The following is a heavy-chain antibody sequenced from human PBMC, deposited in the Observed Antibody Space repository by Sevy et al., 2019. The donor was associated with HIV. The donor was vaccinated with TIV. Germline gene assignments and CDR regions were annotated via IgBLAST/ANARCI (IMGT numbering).Heavy chain of an antibody. CDR1: GFTFSSYS. Sequence: GWSLRLSCAASGFTFSSYSMNWVRQAPGKGLEWVSYISSSSSTIYYADSVKGRFTISRDNAKNSLYLQMNSLRAEDTAVYYCARTGPPGYYYDSRGSDYWGQGTLVTVSS. CDR2: ISSSSSTI. J-gene: IGHJ4*02. V-gene: IGHV3-48*01. CDR3: ARTGPPGYYYDSRGSDY. D-gene: IGHD3-22*01.